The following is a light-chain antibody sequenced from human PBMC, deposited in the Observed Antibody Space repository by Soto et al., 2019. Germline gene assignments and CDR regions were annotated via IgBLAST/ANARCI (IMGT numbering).Light chain of an antibody. CDR1: SSDIDGYDY. CDR3: SSYRRRNTVV. J-gene: IGLJ2*01. V-gene: IGLV2-14*01. CDR2: DVT. Sequence: QSVLTQPASVSGSPGQSITMSCTGASSDIDGYDYVSWYQHHPGEAPKLLIYDVTNRPSGVSNRFSASKSGNTASLTISGRQAEDEADYYCSSYRRRNTVVFGGGTKVTVL.